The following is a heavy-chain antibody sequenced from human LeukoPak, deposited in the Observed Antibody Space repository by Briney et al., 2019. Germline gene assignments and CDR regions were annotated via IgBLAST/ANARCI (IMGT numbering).Heavy chain of an antibody. CDR2: ISYDESNK. CDR1: GFTFGSYA. J-gene: IGHJ1*01. V-gene: IGHV3-30*04. D-gene: IGHD6-19*01. CDR3: ATELREGDSGSQYFQH. Sequence: GGSLRLSCAASGFTFGSYAMHWVRQAPGKGLEWVAIISYDESNKYYADSVKGRFTISRDNSKNTLYLQTNSLRPEETAVYYCATELREGDSGSQYFQHWGQGTLVTVSS.